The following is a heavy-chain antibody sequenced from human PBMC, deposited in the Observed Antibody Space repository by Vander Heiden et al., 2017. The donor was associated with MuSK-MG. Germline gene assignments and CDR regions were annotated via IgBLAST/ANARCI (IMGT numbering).Heavy chain of an antibody. CDR2: ITGTSDYI. Sequence: EVQLVESGGGLVKPGGSLRLSCMPSGFPFSSSSMNWVRQAPGKGLQWVSSITGTSDYIQYADSLRGRFTISRDNAKNSLYLQMDSLRAEDTAVYYCARILSQSENGYGSGFYDYWGRGTLVTVSS. CDR3: ARILSQSENGYGSGFYDY. D-gene: IGHD3-10*01. CDR1: GFPFSSSS. V-gene: IGHV3-21*01. J-gene: IGHJ4*02.